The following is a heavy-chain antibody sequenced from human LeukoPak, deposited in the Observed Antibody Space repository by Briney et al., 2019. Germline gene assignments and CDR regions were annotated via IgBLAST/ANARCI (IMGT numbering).Heavy chain of an antibody. CDR3: ARGREGYNRIQNFDY. J-gene: IGHJ4*02. V-gene: IGHV4-59*12. CDR1: GGSISSYY. Sequence: SETLSLTCTVSGGSISSYYWSWIRQPPGKGLEWIGYIYYSGSTNYNPSLKSRVTISVDTSKNQFSLKLSSVTAADTAVYYCARGREGYNRIQNFDYWGQGTLVTVSS. CDR2: IYYSGST. D-gene: IGHD5-24*01.